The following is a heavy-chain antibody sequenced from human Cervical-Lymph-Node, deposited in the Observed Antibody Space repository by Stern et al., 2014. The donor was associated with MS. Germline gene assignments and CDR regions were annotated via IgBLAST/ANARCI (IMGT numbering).Heavy chain of an antibody. V-gene: IGHV1-46*03. D-gene: IGHD6-13*01. Sequence: QVQLVESGAGVKKPGASVKVSCKATGYTFTNLYMHWVRQAPGQGLEWMGMINPSGDSTSHAQKFQGRVTMTRDTSPSTVYMELGSLRSEDTAVYYCATSGIAAAAGMDVWGQGTTVTVSS. CDR1: GYTFTNLY. CDR3: ATSGIAAAAGMDV. J-gene: IGHJ6*02. CDR2: INPSGDST.